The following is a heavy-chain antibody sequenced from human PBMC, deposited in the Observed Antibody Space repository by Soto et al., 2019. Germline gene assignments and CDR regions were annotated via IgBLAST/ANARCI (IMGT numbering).Heavy chain of an antibody. CDR3: ASESGRSIAALSGAFDI. J-gene: IGHJ3*02. D-gene: IGHD6-6*01. CDR2: IYYSGST. CDR1: GGYNSRYH. V-gene: IGHV4-59*01. Sequence: SETLTLTCTGSGGYNSRYHWSCIRQPPGKGLEWIGYIYYSGSTNYNPSLKSRVTISVDTSKNQFSLKLSSVTAADTAVYYCASESGRSIAALSGAFDIWGQGTMVTVS.